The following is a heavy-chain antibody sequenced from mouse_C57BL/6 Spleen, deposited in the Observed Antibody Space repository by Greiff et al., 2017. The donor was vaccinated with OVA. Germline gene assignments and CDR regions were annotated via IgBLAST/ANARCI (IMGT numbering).Heavy chain of an antibody. CDR2: ISYDGSN. Sequence: EVKVEESGPGLVKPSQSLSLTCSVTGYSITSGYYWNWIRQFPGNKLEWMGYISYDGSNNYNPSLKNRISITRDTSKNQFFLKLNSVTTEDTATYYCAGYDYPYAMDYWGQGTSVTVSS. D-gene: IGHD2-4*01. V-gene: IGHV3-6*01. CDR3: AGYDYPYAMDY. J-gene: IGHJ4*01. CDR1: GYSITSGYY.